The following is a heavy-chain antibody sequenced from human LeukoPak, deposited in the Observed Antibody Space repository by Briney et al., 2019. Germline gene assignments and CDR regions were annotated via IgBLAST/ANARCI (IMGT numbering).Heavy chain of an antibody. CDR1: GYTFTSYA. Sequence: ASVKVSCKASGYTFTSYAMHWVRQAPGQRREWMGWINAGNGNTKYSQKFQGRVTITRDTSASTAYMELSSLRSEDTAVYYCARDGPRLEAFDIWGQGTMVTVSS. CDR2: INAGNGNT. CDR3: ARDGPRLEAFDI. V-gene: IGHV1-3*01. J-gene: IGHJ3*02.